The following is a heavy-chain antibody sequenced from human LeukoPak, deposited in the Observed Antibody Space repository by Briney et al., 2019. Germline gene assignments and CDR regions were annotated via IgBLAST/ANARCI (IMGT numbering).Heavy chain of an antibody. D-gene: IGHD2-2*01. Sequence: SVKVSCKASGGTFSSYAISWVRQAPGQGLEWMGGIIPIFGTANYAQKFQGRVTVTADESTSTAYMELSSLRSEDTAVYYCARVSDVVVPASLSLYYYYMDVWGKGTTVTVSS. CDR3: ARVSDVVVPASLSLYYYYMDV. CDR2: IIPIFGTA. J-gene: IGHJ6*03. V-gene: IGHV1-69*13. CDR1: GGTFSSYA.